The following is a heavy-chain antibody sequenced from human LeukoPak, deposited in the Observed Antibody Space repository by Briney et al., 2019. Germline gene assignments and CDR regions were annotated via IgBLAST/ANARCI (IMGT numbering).Heavy chain of an antibody. CDR3: ARVESRSFDY. CDR2: IYTSGST. J-gene: IGHJ4*02. V-gene: IGHV4-61*02. Sequence: SQTLSLTCTVSGGSISSGSYYWSWIRQPAGKGLEWIGRIYTSGSTTYNPSLKSRVTISVDTSKNQFSLKLSSVTAADTAVYYCARVESRSFDYWGQETLVTVSS. CDR1: GGSISSGSYY. D-gene: IGHD1-14*01.